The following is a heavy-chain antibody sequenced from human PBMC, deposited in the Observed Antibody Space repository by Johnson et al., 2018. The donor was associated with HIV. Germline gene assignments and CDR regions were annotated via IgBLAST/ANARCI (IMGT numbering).Heavy chain of an antibody. CDR3: AKVRLQSITIFGVASDAFDI. V-gene: IGHV3-30*02. D-gene: IGHD3-3*01. CDR1: GFTFSSYG. Sequence: LRLSCAASGFTFSSYGMHWVRQAPGKGLEWVAFIRYDGSNKYYADSVKGRFTISRDNSKNTPYLQMNSLRAEDTAVYYCAKVRLQSITIFGVASDAFDIWGQGTMVTVSS. CDR2: IRYDGSNK. J-gene: IGHJ3*02.